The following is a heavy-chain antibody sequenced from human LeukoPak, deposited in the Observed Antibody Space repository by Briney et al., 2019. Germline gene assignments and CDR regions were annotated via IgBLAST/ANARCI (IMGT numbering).Heavy chain of an antibody. CDR1: GGSFSGYY. J-gene: IGHJ4*02. Sequence: SETLSLTCAVYGGSFSGYYWSWIRQPPGKGLEWIGEINHSGSTNYNPSLKSRVTISVDTSKNQFSLKLSSVTAADTAVYYCARGDWATRFGYWGQGTPVTVSS. CDR2: INHSGST. V-gene: IGHV4-34*01. CDR3: ARGDWATRFGY. D-gene: IGHD3-9*01.